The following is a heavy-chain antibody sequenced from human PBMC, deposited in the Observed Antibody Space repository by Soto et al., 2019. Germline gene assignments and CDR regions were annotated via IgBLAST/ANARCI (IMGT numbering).Heavy chain of an antibody. CDR1: GYTFTGYY. J-gene: IGHJ6*02. CDR3: AKTGWVAAAGTDYYYGMDV. Sequence: ASVKVSCKASGYTFTGYYMHWVRQAPGQGLEWMGRINPNSGGTNYAQKFQGWVTMTRDTSISTAYMELSRLRSDDTAVYYCAKTGWVAAAGTDYYYGMDVWGQGTTVTVSS. V-gene: IGHV1-2*04. D-gene: IGHD6-13*01. CDR2: INPNSGGT.